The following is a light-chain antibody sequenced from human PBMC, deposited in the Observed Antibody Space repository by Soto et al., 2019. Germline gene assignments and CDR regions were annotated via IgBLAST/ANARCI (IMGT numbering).Light chain of an antibody. CDR3: QQYGSSPWT. J-gene: IGKJ1*01. CDR2: GAS. Sequence: EIELTQSPGTLSSSPGERATISCRASQSVSSSFLAWYQQKPGQAPRLLIYGASSRTTGIPDRFSGSGSGTDFTLTISRLEPEDFAVYYCQQYGSSPWTFGQGTKVEIK. V-gene: IGKV3-20*01. CDR1: QSVSSSF.